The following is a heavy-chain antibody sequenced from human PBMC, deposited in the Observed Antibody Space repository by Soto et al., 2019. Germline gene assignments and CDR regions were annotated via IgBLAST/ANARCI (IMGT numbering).Heavy chain of an antibody. CDR2: IYYSGST. CDR3: ARHLAKLRYFDWPVGAFDI. CDR1: GGSISSSSYY. D-gene: IGHD3-9*01. J-gene: IGHJ3*02. Sequence: SETLSLTCTVSGGSISSSSYYWGWIRQPPGKGLEWIGSIYYSGSTYYNPSLKSRVTISVDTSKNQFSLKLSSVTAADTAVYYCARHLAKLRYFDWPVGAFDIWGQGTMVTVSS. V-gene: IGHV4-39*01.